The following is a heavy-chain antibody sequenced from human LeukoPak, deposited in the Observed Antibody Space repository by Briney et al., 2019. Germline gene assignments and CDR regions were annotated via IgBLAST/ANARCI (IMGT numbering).Heavy chain of an antibody. CDR2: LNSDGTRI. CDR1: GFSFSSYW. D-gene: IGHD2-21*01. V-gene: IGHV3-74*01. CDR3: VRDGLLWYGGAT. J-gene: IGHJ3*01. Sequence: GGSLRLSCTASGFSFSSYWMHWVRQVPGKGLEWVSCLNSDGTRISYADSVKGRFTISRDNANNTLYLQMTSLRVEDTAVYYCVRDGLLWYGGATWGQGTMVTVSS.